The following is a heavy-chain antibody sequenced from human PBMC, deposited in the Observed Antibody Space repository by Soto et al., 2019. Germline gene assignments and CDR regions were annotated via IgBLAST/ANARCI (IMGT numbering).Heavy chain of an antibody. D-gene: IGHD2-21*01. CDR2: IRSKAYGGTT. CDR1: GLTVGVYA. V-gene: IGHV3-49*03. CDR3: TRRRPDYYYFDY. Sequence: PGWSLKLSCTASGLTVGVYAMGWFRQTPGKGLEWVGFIRSKAYGGTTEYAASVKGRFTISRDDSKSIAYLQMNSLKTEDTAVYYCTRRRPDYYYFDYWGQGPLVTVSS. J-gene: IGHJ4*02.